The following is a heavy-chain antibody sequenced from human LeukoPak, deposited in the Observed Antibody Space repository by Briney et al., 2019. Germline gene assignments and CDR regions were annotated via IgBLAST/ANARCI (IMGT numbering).Heavy chain of an antibody. Sequence: PGRSLRLSCAASGFTFSSYGMHWVRQAPGKGLEWVAVISYDGSNKYYADSVKGRFTISRDNSKNTLYLQMNSLRAEDTAVYYCVKDSLLGAYWYFDLWGRGTLVTVSS. D-gene: IGHD3-16*01. J-gene: IGHJ2*01. CDR3: VKDSLLGAYWYFDL. V-gene: IGHV3-30*18. CDR1: GFTFSSYG. CDR2: ISYDGSNK.